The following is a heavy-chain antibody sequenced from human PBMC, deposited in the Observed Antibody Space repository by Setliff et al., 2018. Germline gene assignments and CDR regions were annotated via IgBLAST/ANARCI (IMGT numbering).Heavy chain of an antibody. J-gene: IGHJ5*02. CDR3: AREHLHYYDSSGPSLWFDP. CDR2: IYYSGST. D-gene: IGHD3-22*01. CDR1: GGSVSSGSYY. V-gene: IGHV4-61*01. Sequence: SETLSLTCTVSGGSVSSGSYYWSWIRQPPGKGLEWIGYIYYSGSTNYNPSLKSRVTISVDTSKNQFSLKLSSVTAADTAVYYCAREHLHYYDSSGPSLWFDPWGQGTLVTVSS.